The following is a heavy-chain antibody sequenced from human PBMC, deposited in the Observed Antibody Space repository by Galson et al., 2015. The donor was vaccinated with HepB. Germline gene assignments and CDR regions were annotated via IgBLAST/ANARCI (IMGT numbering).Heavy chain of an antibody. D-gene: IGHD3-10*01. Sequence: SLRLSCAASGFTFSSYAIHWVRLTPGKGLEWVAVISYDGSNKYHAASVKGRFTISRDNSKNMVYLQMNSLRTEDTAVFYCARDTRRVTATQYYYYGMDVWGQGTWVTVSS. CDR2: ISYDGSNK. J-gene: IGHJ6*02. CDR1: GFTFSSYA. V-gene: IGHV3-30*03. CDR3: ARDTRRVTATQYYYYGMDV.